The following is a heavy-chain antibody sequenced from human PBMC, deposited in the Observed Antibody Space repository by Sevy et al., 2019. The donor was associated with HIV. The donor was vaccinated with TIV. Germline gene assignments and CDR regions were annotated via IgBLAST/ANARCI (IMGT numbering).Heavy chain of an antibody. D-gene: IGHD2-8*01. V-gene: IGHV5-51*01. J-gene: IGHJ6*02. CDR1: GYSFSDYW. Sequence: GESLKISCKGSGYSFSDYWVGWVRQMPGKGLEWMGIIYPGDSDTTYSPAFQGQVTISADKSISTAYLQWSSLKASDTAIYYCARGARCTLPSYYYYTMDVWGQGTTVTVSS. CDR2: IYPGDSDT. CDR3: ARGARCTLPSYYYYTMDV.